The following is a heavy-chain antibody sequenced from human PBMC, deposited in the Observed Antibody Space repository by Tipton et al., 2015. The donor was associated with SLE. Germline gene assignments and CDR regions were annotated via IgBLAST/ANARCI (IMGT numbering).Heavy chain of an antibody. CDR3: ARPPKAGYNVDL. D-gene: IGHD1-14*01. CDR1: GGSISSSSYY. J-gene: IGHJ2*01. Sequence: TLSLTCTVSGGSISSSSYYWGWIRQPPGKGLEWIGRIYYSGSTYYNPSRKSRVTISVDTSKNPFSLKLSSVTAADTAVYYCARPPKAGYNVDLWGRGTLVTVSS. V-gene: IGHV4-39*01. CDR2: IYYSGST.